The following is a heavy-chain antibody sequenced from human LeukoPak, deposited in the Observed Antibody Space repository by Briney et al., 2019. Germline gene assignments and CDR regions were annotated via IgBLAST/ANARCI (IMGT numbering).Heavy chain of an antibody. CDR2: INPNSGGT. CDR1: GYTFTGYY. V-gene: IGHV1-2*02. D-gene: IGHD3-9*01. CDR3: AREVYWLQLYYYYMDV. Sequence: GASVKVSCKASGYTFTGYYMHWVRQAPGQGLEWMGWINPNSGGTNYAQKFQGRVTMTRDTSISTAYMELSRLRSDDTAVYYCAREVYWLQLYYYYMDVWGKGTTVTISS. J-gene: IGHJ6*03.